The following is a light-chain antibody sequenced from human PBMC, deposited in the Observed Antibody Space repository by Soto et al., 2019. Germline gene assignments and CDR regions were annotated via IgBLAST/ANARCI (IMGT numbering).Light chain of an antibody. CDR1: QTVTSNY. CDR2: GAS. CDR3: QHYVTSLTT. Sequence: IVLTQSPVPLSLSPGEIATLSCGASQTVTSNYLAWYEQKPGQAPRLLIFGASIRVTGIPDRFIGSGSGTDFTLTLSRLEPEDVAVYYCQHYVTSLTTFGQGTRLEIK. V-gene: IGKV3-20*01. J-gene: IGKJ5*01.